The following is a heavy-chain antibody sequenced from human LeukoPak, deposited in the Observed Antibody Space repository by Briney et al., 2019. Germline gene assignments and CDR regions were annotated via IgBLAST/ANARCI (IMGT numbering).Heavy chain of an antibody. CDR1: GGTFSSYT. D-gene: IGHD5-24*01. V-gene: IGHV1-69*04. CDR3: ARDADGYNYVGNWFDP. J-gene: IGHJ5*02. Sequence: SVKVSCKASGGTFSSYTISWVRQAPGQGLEWMRRIIPILGIANYAQKFQGRVTITADKSTSTAYMELSSLRSEDTAVYYCARDADGYNYVGNWFDPWGQGALVTVSS. CDR2: IIPILGIA.